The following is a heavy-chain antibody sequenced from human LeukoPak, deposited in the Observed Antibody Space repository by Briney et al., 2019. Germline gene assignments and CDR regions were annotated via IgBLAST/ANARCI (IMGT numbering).Heavy chain of an antibody. Sequence: PGGSLRLSCAASGFTFSSYAMHLVRQAPGKGLEWVAVISYDGSNKYYADSVKGRFTISRDNSKNTLYLQMNSLRAGDTAVYYCARARGRYSGSNFDYWGQGTLVTVSS. CDR2: ISYDGSNK. CDR1: GFTFSSYA. J-gene: IGHJ4*02. D-gene: IGHD1-26*01. V-gene: IGHV3-30-3*01. CDR3: ARARGRYSGSNFDY.